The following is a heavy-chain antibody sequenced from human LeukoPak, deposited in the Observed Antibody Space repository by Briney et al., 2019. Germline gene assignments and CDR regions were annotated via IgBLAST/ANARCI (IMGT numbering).Heavy chain of an antibody. CDR3: ARRLTQYDCFDP. J-gene: IGHJ5*02. D-gene: IGHD2-2*01. CDR2: TYYRSTWYN. V-gene: IGHV6-1*01. Sequence: SQTPSLTCAISGDSVSSNSVTWNWIRQSPSRGLEWLGRTYYRSTWYNDYAVSVRGRITVNPDTSKSQFSLHLNSVTPEDTAVYYCARRLTQYDCFDPWGQGILVTVSS. CDR1: GDSVSSNSVT.